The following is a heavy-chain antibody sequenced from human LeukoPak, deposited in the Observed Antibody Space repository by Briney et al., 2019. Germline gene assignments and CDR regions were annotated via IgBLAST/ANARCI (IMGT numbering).Heavy chain of an antibody. J-gene: IGHJ3*02. CDR3: AKCGAARRWANDAFDI. CDR2: ISGSGIT. D-gene: IGHD6-6*01. V-gene: IGHV3-23*01. CDR1: GFTFSNYA. Sequence: GGSLRLSCAASGFTFSNYAMSWVRQAPGKGPEWVSTISGSGITYYADPVKGRFTISRDNSKNIVYLFMNSLGAEDTAIYYCAKCGAARRWANDAFDIWGQGTVVTVSS.